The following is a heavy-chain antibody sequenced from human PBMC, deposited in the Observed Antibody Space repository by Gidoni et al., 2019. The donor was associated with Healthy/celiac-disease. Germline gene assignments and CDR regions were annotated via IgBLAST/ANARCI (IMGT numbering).Heavy chain of an antibody. D-gene: IGHD6-6*01. Sequence: QVQLVQSGAEVKKPGASVKVSCKASGYTFPSYGIRWVRQAPGQGLEWMGWISAYNGNTNYAQKLQGRVTMTTDTSTSTAYMELRSLRSDDTAVYYCARDPYSSSSGDYYYYGMDAWGQGTTVTVSS. CDR2: ISAYNGNT. V-gene: IGHV1-18*01. J-gene: IGHJ6*02. CDR1: GYTFPSYG. CDR3: ARDPYSSSSGDYYYYGMDA.